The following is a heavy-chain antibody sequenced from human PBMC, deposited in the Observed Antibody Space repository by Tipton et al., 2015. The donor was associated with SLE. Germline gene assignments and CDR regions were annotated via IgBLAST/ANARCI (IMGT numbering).Heavy chain of an antibody. J-gene: IGHJ3*01. CDR2: VYASGST. V-gene: IGHV4-61*02. CDR1: GGSLSICYYY. Sequence: TLSLTCSVSGGSLSICYYYWSWIRQPAGMGLEWIGRVYASGSTHYNPSLNSRVIIAVDTSKNQFSLKLTSVTAADTAVYYGASSGYSTGPGAFDFWGQGTLVTVSS. D-gene: IGHD6-19*01. CDR3: ASSGYSTGPGAFDF.